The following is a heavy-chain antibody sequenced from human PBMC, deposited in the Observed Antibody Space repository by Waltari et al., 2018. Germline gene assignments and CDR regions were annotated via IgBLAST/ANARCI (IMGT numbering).Heavy chain of an antibody. CDR3: ARGQVGGLDY. CDR1: GYSISSGYY. J-gene: IGHJ4*02. CDR2: IYHSGST. D-gene: IGHD1-26*01. V-gene: IGHV4-38-2*02. Sequence: QVQLQESGPGLGKPSETLSLTCTVSGYSISSGYYWGWIRQPPGKGLEWIGSIYHSGSTYYNPSLKSRVTISVDTSKNQFSLKLSSVTAADTAVYYCARGQVGGLDYWGQGTLVTVSS.